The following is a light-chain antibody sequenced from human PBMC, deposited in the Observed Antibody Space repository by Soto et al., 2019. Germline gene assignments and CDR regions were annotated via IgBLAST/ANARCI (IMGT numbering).Light chain of an antibody. V-gene: IGKV1-5*01. CDR1: QSISSW. CDR3: QQYNSYLLT. Sequence: DIQMTQSPSTLSAFVGDRVTINCRASQSISSWVAWYQQKPGKAPKLLIYDAFSLESGVPSRFSGSGFGTEFTLTIRSLQPDDFATYYCQQYNSYLLTFGGGTKVEIK. J-gene: IGKJ4*01. CDR2: DAF.